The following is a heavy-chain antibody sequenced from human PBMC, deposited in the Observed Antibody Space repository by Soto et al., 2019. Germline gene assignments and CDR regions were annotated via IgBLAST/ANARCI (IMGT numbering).Heavy chain of an antibody. D-gene: IGHD1-7*01. V-gene: IGHV3-11*01. CDR2: ISGSGSTM. CDR3: ARAPVYNWNYLRFDP. J-gene: IGHJ5*02. CDR1: AFSFSDYS. Sequence: QGQLVESGGGLVKPGGSLRLSCAASAFSFSDYSMSWIRQAPGKGLEWVSYISGSGSTMYYADSVRGRFTISRDNAXXSLYLQMNSLRVEDTAVYYCARAPVYNWNYLRFDPWGQGTLVTVSS.